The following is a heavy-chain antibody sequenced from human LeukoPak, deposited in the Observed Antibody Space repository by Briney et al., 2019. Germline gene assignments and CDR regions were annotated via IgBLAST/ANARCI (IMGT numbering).Heavy chain of an antibody. J-gene: IGHJ5*02. CDR2: INHSGST. CDR3: ARAAAAGRGGNWFDP. CDR1: GGSFSGYY. D-gene: IGHD6-13*01. V-gene: IGHV4-34*01. Sequence: SETLSLTCAVYGGSFSGYYWSWIRQPPGKGLEWIGEINHSGSTNYNPSLKSRVTISVDTSKNQFSLKLSSVTAADTAAYYCARAAAAGRGGNWFDPWGQGTLVTVSS.